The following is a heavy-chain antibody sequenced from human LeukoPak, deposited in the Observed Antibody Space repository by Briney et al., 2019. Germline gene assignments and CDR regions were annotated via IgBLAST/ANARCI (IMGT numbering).Heavy chain of an antibody. J-gene: IGHJ5*02. V-gene: IGHV1-8*01. CDR1: GYTFTSYD. D-gene: IGHD6-19*01. Sequence: ASVKVSCKASGYTFTSYDINWVRQATGQGLEWMGWMNPNSGNTGYAQKFQGRVTMTRNTSISTAYIELSSLRSEDTAVYYCARGMPYSSGWFNWFDPWGQGTLVTVSS. CDR3: ARGMPYSSGWFNWFDP. CDR2: MNPNSGNT.